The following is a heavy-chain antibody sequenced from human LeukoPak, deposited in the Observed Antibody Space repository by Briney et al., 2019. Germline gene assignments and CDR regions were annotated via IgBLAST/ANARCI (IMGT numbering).Heavy chain of an antibody. CDR2: IFPSGGEI. CDR3: ATYYDFWSGYSRSYYFDY. Sequence: GGSLRLSCAASGFTFSTFAMIWVRQPPGKGLEWVSGIFPSGGEIHYADSVRGRFTISRDNSKSTLSLQMYSLRAEDTAVYYCATYYDFWSGYSRSYYFDYWGQGTLVTVSS. J-gene: IGHJ4*02. CDR1: GFTFSTFA. D-gene: IGHD3-3*01. V-gene: IGHV3-23*01.